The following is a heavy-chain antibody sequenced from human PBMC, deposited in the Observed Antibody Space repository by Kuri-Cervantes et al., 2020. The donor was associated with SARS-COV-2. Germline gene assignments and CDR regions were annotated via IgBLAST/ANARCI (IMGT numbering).Heavy chain of an antibody. CDR3: ARPGWGGYDWFDP. D-gene: IGHD3-3*01. Sequence: GESLKISCTASGFIFSDYYMTWIRQAPGKGLEWVSNIGPSGTTKYYADSVKGRFTIPRDNAKNSLYLQMNSLRAEDTAVYYCARPGWGGYDWFDPWGQGTLVTVSS. V-gene: IGHV3-11*04. CDR2: IGPSGTTK. J-gene: IGHJ5*02. CDR1: GFIFSDYY.